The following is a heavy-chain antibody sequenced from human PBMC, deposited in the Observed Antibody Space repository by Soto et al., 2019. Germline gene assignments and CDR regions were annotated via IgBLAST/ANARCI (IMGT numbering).Heavy chain of an antibody. CDR1: GGTCSSYA. CDR3: AIGLRRSDYYYGMDV. Sequence: QVQLVQSGAEVKKPGSSVKVSCKASGGTCSSYAISWVRQAPGQGLEWMGGIIPISGRANYAQKFQGRVTTTADEPTSTDYMALSSLRSEDTAVYYCAIGLRRSDYYYGMDVWGQGTTVTVSS. J-gene: IGHJ6*02. CDR2: IIPISGRA. D-gene: IGHD4-17*01. V-gene: IGHV1-69*01.